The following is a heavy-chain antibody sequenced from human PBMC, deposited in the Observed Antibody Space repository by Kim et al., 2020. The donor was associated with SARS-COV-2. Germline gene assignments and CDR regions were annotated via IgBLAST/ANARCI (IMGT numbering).Heavy chain of an antibody. D-gene: IGHD1-26*01. CDR3: APGGSGSYPFDY. V-gene: IGHV4-39*01. CDR1: GGSISSSSYY. Sequence: SETLSLTCTVSGGSISSSSYYWGWIRQPPGKGLEWIGSIYYSGSTYYNPSLKSRVTISVDTSKNQFSLKLSSVTAADTAVYYCAPGGSGSYPFDYWGQGT. J-gene: IGHJ4*02. CDR2: IYYSGST.